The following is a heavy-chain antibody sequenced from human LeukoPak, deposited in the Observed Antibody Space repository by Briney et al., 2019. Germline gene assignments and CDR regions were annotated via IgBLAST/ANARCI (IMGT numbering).Heavy chain of an antibody. CDR1: GDSVSSNRAS. D-gene: IGHD6-19*01. Sequence: SQTLSLTCAISGDSVSSNRASWNWTRQSPSRGLEWLGRTYYRSKWFNDYEVSVKSRISINPDTSKNQFSLQLNSVTPEDTAVYYCAGTLAVASKTAYFDSWGQGTLVTVSS. V-gene: IGHV6-1*01. CDR2: TYYRSKWFN. CDR3: AGTLAVASKTAYFDS. J-gene: IGHJ4*02.